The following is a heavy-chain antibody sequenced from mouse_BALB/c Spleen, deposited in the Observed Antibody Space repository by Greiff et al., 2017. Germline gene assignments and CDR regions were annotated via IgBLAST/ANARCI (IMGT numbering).Heavy chain of an antibody. J-gene: IGHJ2*01. V-gene: IGHV3-6*02. Sequence: EVKLLESGPGLVKPSQSLSLTCSVTGYSITSGYYWSWIRQFPGNQLEWMGYISYDGSNNYNPSLKNRISINRDTSKNQFFLKLNSVTTEDTATYYCASSTMITLFDYWGQGTTLTVSS. CDR1: GYSITSGYY. CDR3: ASSTMITLFDY. D-gene: IGHD2-4*01. CDR2: ISYDGSN.